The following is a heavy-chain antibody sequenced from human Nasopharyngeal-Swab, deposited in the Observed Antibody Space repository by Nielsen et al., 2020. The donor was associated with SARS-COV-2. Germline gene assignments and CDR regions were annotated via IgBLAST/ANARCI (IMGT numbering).Heavy chain of an antibody. CDR1: GFTFGDYA. CDR3: TVDDFWSGYYRY. CDR2: IRSKAYGGTT. Sequence: GESLKLSCTASGFTFGDYAMSWVRQAPGKGLEWVGFIRSKAYGGTTEYAASVKGRFTISRDDSKSIAYLQMNSLKTEDTAVYYCTVDDFWSGYYRYWGQGTLVTVSS. V-gene: IGHV3-49*04. J-gene: IGHJ4*02. D-gene: IGHD3-3*01.